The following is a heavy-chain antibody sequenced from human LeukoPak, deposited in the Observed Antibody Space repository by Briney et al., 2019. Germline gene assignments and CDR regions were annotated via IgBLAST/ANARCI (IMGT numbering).Heavy chain of an antibody. CDR1: GYTFSNYG. D-gene: IGHD3-22*01. V-gene: IGHV1-18*01. Sequence: ASVKVSCKTSGYTFSNYGISWVRQASGQGLEWMGWISAYSGNTNYPQKVQGRVTMTTDTSTSTVYMELRSLRSDDTAVYYCARDIATVVHQDWGQGTLVTVSS. CDR2: ISAYSGNT. J-gene: IGHJ4*02. CDR3: ARDIATVVHQD.